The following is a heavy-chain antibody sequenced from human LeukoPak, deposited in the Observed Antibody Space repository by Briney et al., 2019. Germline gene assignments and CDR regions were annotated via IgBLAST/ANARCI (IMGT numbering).Heavy chain of an antibody. Sequence: GGSLRLSCAASGFTFSSSWMAWVRQAPGKGLEWVGNIKEDGTAKNYVVSVRGRFTISRDNAKNSLYLQMNSLRGEDTAVYYCTRDSGYNAFDIWGQGTMVAVSS. CDR3: TRDSGYNAFDI. CDR2: IKEDGTAK. V-gene: IGHV3-7*01. J-gene: IGHJ3*02. CDR1: GFTFSSSW. D-gene: IGHD5-12*01.